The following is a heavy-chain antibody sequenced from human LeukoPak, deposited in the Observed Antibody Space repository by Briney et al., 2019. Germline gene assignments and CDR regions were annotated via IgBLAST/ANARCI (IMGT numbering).Heavy chain of an antibody. V-gene: IGHV4-59*01. CDR2: IYYSGST. Sequence: PSETLSLTCTVSGGSISSYYWSWIRQPPGKGLEWIGSIYYSGSTNYNPSLKSRVTISVDTSKNQFSLKLSSVTAADTAVYYCARLPSNVMYYFDYWGQGTLVTVSS. D-gene: IGHD2-2*01. CDR3: ARLPSNVMYYFDY. J-gene: IGHJ4*02. CDR1: GGSISSYY.